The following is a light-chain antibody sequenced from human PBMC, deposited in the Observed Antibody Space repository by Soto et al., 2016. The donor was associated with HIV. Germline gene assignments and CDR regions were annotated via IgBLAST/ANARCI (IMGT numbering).Light chain of an antibody. V-gene: IGKV1-33*01. J-gene: IGKJ4*01. CDR3: QHFDNLPLA. CDR2: DAS. CDR1: LDITNR. Sequence: DIQMTQSPSSLSASVGDRVTITCQANLDITNRVNWYQHKPGKPPKLLIHDASNLETGIPPRFSGGGSGTHFTFTISSLQPEDIGTYYCQHFDNLPLAFGGGPRWR.